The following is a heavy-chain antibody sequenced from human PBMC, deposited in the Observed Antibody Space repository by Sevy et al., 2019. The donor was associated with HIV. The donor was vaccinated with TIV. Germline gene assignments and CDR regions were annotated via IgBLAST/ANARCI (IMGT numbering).Heavy chain of an antibody. Sequence: SETLSLTCAVSGGSFSGYSWDWIRQPPGKGLEWIGEVNHSGSTNYNPSLKSRVTISVDTSKNQFSLKLNLVTAADTAVYYCARGGDGVVPSPIIGLGPWTKYWYFDLWGRGTLVTASS. CDR2: VNHSGST. J-gene: IGHJ2*01. CDR1: GGSFSGYS. V-gene: IGHV4-34*01. CDR3: ARGGDGVVPSPIIGLGPWTKYWYFDL. D-gene: IGHD3-3*01.